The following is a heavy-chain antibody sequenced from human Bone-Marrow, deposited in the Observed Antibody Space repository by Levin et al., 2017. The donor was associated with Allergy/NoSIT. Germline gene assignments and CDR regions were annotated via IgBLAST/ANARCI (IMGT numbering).Heavy chain of an antibody. CDR3: AKGRPPPYDSSGYRRYHYYYYGMDV. V-gene: IGHV3-9*01. Sequence: LSGGSLRLSCAASGFTFDDYAMHWVRQAPGKGLEWVSGISWNSGSIGYADSVKGRFTISRDNAKNSLYLQMNSLRAEDTALYYCAKGRPPPYDSSGYRRYHYYYYGMDVWGQGTTVTVSS. CDR2: ISWNSGSI. J-gene: IGHJ6*02. CDR1: GFTFDDYA. D-gene: IGHD3-22*01.